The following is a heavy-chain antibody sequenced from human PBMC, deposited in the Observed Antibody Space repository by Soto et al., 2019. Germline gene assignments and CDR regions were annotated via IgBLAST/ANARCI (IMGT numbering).Heavy chain of an antibody. V-gene: IGHV1-24*01. J-gene: IGHJ3*02. Sequence: QVQVVKSGAEVKKPGASVKVSCKVSGYTLTELSMHWVRQAPGKGLEWMGGFDPEDGETIYAQKFQGRVTMTEDTSTDTAYMELSSLRSEDTAVYYCATTAWVRSAFDIWGQGTMVTVSS. CDR1: GYTLTELS. CDR2: FDPEDGET. CDR3: ATTAWVRSAFDI. D-gene: IGHD2-21*02.